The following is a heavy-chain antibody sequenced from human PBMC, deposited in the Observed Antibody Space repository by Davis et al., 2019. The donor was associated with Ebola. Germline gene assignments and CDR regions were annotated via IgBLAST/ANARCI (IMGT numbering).Heavy chain of an antibody. D-gene: IGHD6-13*01. CDR1: GFTFGDYA. V-gene: IGHV3-49*04. CDR3: TRDLKQPPPSYYYGMDV. J-gene: IGHJ6*02. CDR2: IRSKGYGGKT. Sequence: PGGSLRLSCTTTGFTFGDYAMNWVRQAPGKGLERVGFIRSKGYGGKTEYAASVKGRFTISRVNSKSIAYLQMNSLKTEDTAVYYCTRDLKQPPPSYYYGMDVWGQGTTVTVSS.